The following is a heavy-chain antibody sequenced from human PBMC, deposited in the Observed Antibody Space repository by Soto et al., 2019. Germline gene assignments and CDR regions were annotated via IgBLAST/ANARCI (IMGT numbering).Heavy chain of an antibody. CDR3: ARLPAFGTRGYYGMDV. CDR1: GFSLSTIGVG. D-gene: IGHD3-10*01. CDR2: IYWDDDR. J-gene: IGHJ6*02. V-gene: IGHV2-5*02. Sequence: SGPTLVNPTQTLTLTCTFSGFSLSTIGVGVGWIRQPPGKALEWLALIYWDDDRRYNPSLKNRLTIMKDTSKNQVVLTMTNMDPVDTATYYCARLPAFGTRGYYGMDVWGQGTTVTVSS.